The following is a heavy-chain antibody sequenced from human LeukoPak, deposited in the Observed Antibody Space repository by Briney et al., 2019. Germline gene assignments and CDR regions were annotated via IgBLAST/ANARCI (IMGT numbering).Heavy chain of an antibody. D-gene: IGHD4-11*01. J-gene: IGHJ4*02. V-gene: IGHV3-21*01. Sequence: PGGSLRLSCAASGFTFSSYNMNWVRQAPGKGLEWVSSISSGSSYIYYSDSVQGRFTISRDNAKNSLYLQMNSLRAEDTAVYYCTRGTPTTRHFDYWGQGTLVTVSS. CDR2: ISSGSSYI. CDR1: GFTFSSYN. CDR3: TRGTPTTRHFDY.